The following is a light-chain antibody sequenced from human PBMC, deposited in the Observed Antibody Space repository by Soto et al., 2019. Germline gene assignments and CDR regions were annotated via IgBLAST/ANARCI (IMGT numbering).Light chain of an antibody. CDR1: QSVVSN. CDR2: DAS. J-gene: IGKJ2*01. Sequence: EIVLTHSPATLSVSPGERATLSCRASQSVVSNLAWYQQRPGQPPRLLIYDASTRATDIPARLSGGGSGTEFPLTISSLQSEDFAVYYCQQYNNWPYTFGPGTKLQIK. V-gene: IGKV3-15*01. CDR3: QQYNNWPYT.